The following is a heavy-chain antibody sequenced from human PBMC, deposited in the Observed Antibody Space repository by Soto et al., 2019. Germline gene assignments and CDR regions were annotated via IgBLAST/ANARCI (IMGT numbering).Heavy chain of an antibody. J-gene: IGHJ3*02. D-gene: IGHD2-2*03. CDR1: GYTFTSCY. CDR3: ARGGYCSTTSCSYGAFDN. Sequence: EASVNVSCKSSGYTFTSCYIHWVRQAPGQGPEWMGIINLGSGSTSYAQKFQGRVTMTRDTSTSTLYMDLSSLRSEDTALYYCARGGYCSTTSCSYGAFDNWGQGTMVTVSS. V-gene: IGHV1-46*01. CDR2: INLGSGST.